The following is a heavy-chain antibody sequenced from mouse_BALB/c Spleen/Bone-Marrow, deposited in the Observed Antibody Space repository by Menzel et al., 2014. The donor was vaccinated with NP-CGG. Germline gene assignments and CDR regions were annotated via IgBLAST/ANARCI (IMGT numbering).Heavy chain of an antibody. CDR1: GDSITSGY. CDR2: ISYSGST. V-gene: IGHV3-8*02. D-gene: IGHD2-4*01. Sequence: VQLQQSGPSLVKPSQTLSLTCSVTGDSITSGYRNWIRKFPGNKLEYMGYISYSGSTYYNPSLKSRISITRDTSKNQYYLQLNSVTTEDTATYYCARIYYDSHWYFDVWGAGTTVTVSS. J-gene: IGHJ1*01. CDR3: ARIYYDSHWYFDV.